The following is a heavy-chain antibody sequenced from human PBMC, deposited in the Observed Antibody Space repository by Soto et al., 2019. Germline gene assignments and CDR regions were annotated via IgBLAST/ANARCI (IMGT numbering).Heavy chain of an antibody. D-gene: IGHD1-26*01. Sequence: PGGSLRLSCAAFGFTISTYHLNWVRQAPGKGLEWVSYISTDLRALYYADSVRGRFTISRDNAKNSLYLQMTSLRDEDTGVYYCTRDGTRGYDMDVWGQGTTVTVSS. CDR2: ISTDLRAL. J-gene: IGHJ6*02. CDR1: GFTISTYH. CDR3: TRDGTRGYDMDV. V-gene: IGHV3-48*02.